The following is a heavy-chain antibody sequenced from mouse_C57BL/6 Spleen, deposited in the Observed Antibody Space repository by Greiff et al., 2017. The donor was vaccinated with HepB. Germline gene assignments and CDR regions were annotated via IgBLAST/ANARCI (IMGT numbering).Heavy chain of an antibody. Sequence: VQLQQSGAELVKPGASVKLSCKASGYTFTSYWMHWVKQRPGQGLEWIGMIHPNSGSTNYNEKFKSKATLTVDKSSSTAYMQLSSLTSEDSAVYYCARAPYGNYDFDYWGQGTTLTVSS. CDR2: IHPNSGST. CDR1: GYTFTSYW. V-gene: IGHV1-64*01. J-gene: IGHJ2*01. D-gene: IGHD2-1*01. CDR3: ARAPYGNYDFDY.